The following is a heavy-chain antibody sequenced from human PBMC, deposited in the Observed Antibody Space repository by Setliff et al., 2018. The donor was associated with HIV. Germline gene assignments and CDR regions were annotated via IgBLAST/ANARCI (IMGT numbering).Heavy chain of an antibody. D-gene: IGHD2-15*01. CDR1: GFTFNSYW. CDR2: INNDETIT. Sequence: GGSLRPSCEASGFTFNSYWMHWVRQAPGKGLMWVSHINNDETITKYADSVKGRFTISRDNAKNTVYLQMNSLRPEDTAVYYCATLWMRGGYFDTWGQGTLVTVSS. CDR3: ATLWMRGGYFDT. J-gene: IGHJ4*02. V-gene: IGHV3-74*01.